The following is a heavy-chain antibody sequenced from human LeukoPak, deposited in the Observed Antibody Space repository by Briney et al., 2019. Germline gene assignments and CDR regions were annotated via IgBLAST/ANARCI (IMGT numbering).Heavy chain of an antibody. CDR1: GFTFSSYG. CDR3: ASGILRVYYYYGMDV. V-gene: IGHV3-53*04. Sequence: GGSLRLSCAASGFTFSSYGMHWVRQAPGKGLEWVSVIYSGGSTYYADSVKGRFTISRHNSKNTLYLQMNSLRAEDTAVYYCASGILRVYYYYGMDVWGQGTTVTVSS. CDR2: IYSGGST. J-gene: IGHJ6*02. D-gene: IGHD2-8*01.